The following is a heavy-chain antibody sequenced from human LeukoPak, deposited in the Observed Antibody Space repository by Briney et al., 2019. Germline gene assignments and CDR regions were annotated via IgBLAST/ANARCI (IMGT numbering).Heavy chain of an antibody. CDR3: ARLPTFYYDSSGYHYDY. CDR1: GFTVSSNY. D-gene: IGHD3-22*01. J-gene: IGHJ4*02. CDR2: TAGSGISK. Sequence: GGSLRLSCAASGFTVSSNYMSWVRQAPGRGLEWASSTAGSGISKDYADSVKGRFTISKDKSKNTLYLQMDNLRAEDTGVYFCARLPTFYYDSSGYHYDYWGQGTPVTVSS. V-gene: IGHV3-53*01.